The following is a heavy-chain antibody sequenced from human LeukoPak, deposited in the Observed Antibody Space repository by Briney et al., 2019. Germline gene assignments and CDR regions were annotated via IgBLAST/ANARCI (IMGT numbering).Heavy chain of an antibody. CDR3: AKDRSAYYYDSSGPKDY. J-gene: IGHJ4*02. CDR2: IWYDGSNK. V-gene: IGHV3-33*06. Sequence: PGRSLRLSCAASGFTFSSYGMHWVRQAPGKGLEWVAVIWYDGSNKYYADSVKGRFTISRDNSKNTLYLQMNSLRAEDTASYYCAKDRSAYYYDSSGPKDYWGQGTLVTVSS. D-gene: IGHD3-22*01. CDR1: GFTFSSYG.